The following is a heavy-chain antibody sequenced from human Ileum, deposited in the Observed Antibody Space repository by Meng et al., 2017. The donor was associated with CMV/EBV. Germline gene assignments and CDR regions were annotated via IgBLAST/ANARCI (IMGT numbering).Heavy chain of an antibody. J-gene: IGHJ4*02. D-gene: IGHD3-22*01. Sequence: AVSGGSSSSSNWWSWVRQPPGKGLEWIGEIYHNGETHYNPSLESRVTISVDKSKKQFSLKLSSVNAADTAVYYCVRVRFSGYGALDYWGQGTLVTVSS. CDR2: IYHNGET. CDR1: GGSSSSSNW. CDR3: VRVRFSGYGALDY. V-gene: IGHV4-4*02.